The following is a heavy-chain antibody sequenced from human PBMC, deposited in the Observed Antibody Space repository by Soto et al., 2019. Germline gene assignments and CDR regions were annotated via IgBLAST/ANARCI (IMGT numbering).Heavy chain of an antibody. V-gene: IGHV3-30-3*01. J-gene: IGHJ4*02. CDR2: ISYDGSNK. Sequence: QVQLVESGGGVVQPGRSLRLSCAASGFTLSSYAMHWVRQAPGKGLEWVAVISYDGSNKYYADYVKGRFTISRDNSKNTLYLQMNSLRAEDTAVYYCARDKSSGSYPFDYWGQGTLVTVSS. CDR3: ARDKSSGSYPFDY. D-gene: IGHD1-26*01. CDR1: GFTLSSYA.